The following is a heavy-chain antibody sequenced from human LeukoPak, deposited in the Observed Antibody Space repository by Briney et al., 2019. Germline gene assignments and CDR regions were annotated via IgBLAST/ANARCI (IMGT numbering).Heavy chain of an antibody. CDR1: GGSFSGFY. V-gene: IGHV4-34*01. CDR2: INHTGST. D-gene: IGHD1-26*01. CDR3: ASFRSYPNYYMDV. J-gene: IGHJ6*03. Sequence: SETLSLTCAVYGGSFSGFYWSWIRQPPGKGLEWIGEINHTGSTNYNPSLKSRVTISVDTSKNQFSLKLSSVTAADTAVYYCASFRSYPNYYMDVWGKGTTVTVSS.